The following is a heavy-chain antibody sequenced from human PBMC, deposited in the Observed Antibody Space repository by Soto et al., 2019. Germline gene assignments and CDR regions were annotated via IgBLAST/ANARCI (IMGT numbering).Heavy chain of an antibody. V-gene: IGHV1-2*02. CDR2: INPKSDDT. CDR1: GYPFSDNQ. D-gene: IGHD4-4*01. CDR3: ARKHSLDYIRWGLDP. Sequence: ASVKVSCKASGYPFSDNQIHWLRRAPGQGLEWMGRINPKSDDTNYAQKFQGRVTMTRDTSIDTAYLELTGLTSDDTATYYCARKHSLDYIRWGLDPWGQGTLVTSPQ. J-gene: IGHJ5*02.